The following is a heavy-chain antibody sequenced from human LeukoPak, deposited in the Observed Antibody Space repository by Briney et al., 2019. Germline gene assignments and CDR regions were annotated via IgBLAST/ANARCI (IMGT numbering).Heavy chain of an antibody. V-gene: IGHV1-69*05. Sequence: GASVKVSCKASGYTFTSYDISWVRQAPGQGLEWMGGIIPIFGTANYAQKFQGRVTITTDESTSTAYMELSSLRSEDTAVYYCARVERGWGFDPWGQGTLVTVSS. CDR1: GYTFTSYD. CDR3: ARVERGWGFDP. D-gene: IGHD1-26*01. J-gene: IGHJ5*02. CDR2: IIPIFGTA.